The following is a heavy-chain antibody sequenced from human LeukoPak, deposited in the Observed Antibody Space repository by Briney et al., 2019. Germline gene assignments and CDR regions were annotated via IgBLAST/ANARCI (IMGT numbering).Heavy chain of an antibody. V-gene: IGHV1-2*02. CDR1: GYTFTGYY. D-gene: IGHD2-21*02. CDR3: AADQAPTDPYMWVDP. J-gene: IGHJ5*02. Sequence: GASVKVSCKASGYTFTGYYMHWVRQAPGQGLEWMGWINPNSGGTNYAQRFQGRVTMTRDTSISTAYMELSRLRSDDTAVYYCAADQAPTDPYMWVDPWGQGTQVIVSS. CDR2: INPNSGGT.